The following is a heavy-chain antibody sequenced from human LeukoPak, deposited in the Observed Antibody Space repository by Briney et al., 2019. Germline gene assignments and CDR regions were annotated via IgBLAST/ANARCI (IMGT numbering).Heavy chain of an antibody. CDR2: ISGSGGGT. Sequence: GGSLRLSCAASGFTFNSYAMSWVRQAPEKGLEWVATISGSGGGTYYADSAKGRFTISRDNPKNTVYLQMNSLRVEDTAVYYCARVVGVTEGWGYFDYWGQGALVTVSS. J-gene: IGHJ4*02. CDR3: ARVVGVTEGWGYFDY. D-gene: IGHD2-21*02. CDR1: GFTFNSYA. V-gene: IGHV3-23*01.